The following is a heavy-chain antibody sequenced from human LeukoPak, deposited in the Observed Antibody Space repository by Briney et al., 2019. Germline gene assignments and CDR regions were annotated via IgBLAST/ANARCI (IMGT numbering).Heavy chain of an antibody. J-gene: IGHJ4*02. CDR3: ARESSPKWELPPIRVIDY. Sequence: PSETLSLTCTVSGGSISSYYWSWIRQPAGKGLEWIGRIYTSGSTNYNPSLKSRVTMSVDTSKNQFSPKLSSVTAADTAVYYCARESSPKWELPPIRVIDYWGQGTLVTFSS. CDR2: IYTSGST. CDR1: GGSISSYY. V-gene: IGHV4-4*07. D-gene: IGHD1-26*01.